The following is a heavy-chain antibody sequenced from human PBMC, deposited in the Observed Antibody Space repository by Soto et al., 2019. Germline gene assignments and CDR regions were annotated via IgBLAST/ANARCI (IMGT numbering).Heavy chain of an antibody. CDR1: GFTFSGSA. CDR3: TSVTVDYYDSSGYLGYIDY. J-gene: IGHJ4*02. Sequence: EVQLVESGGGLVQPGGSLKLSCAASGFTFSGSAMHWVRQASGKGLEWVGRIRSKANSYATAYAASVKGRFTISRDDSNNTAYLQMNSLKTEDTGVYYCTSVTVDYYDSSGYLGYIDYWGQGTLVTVSS. V-gene: IGHV3-73*02. CDR2: IRSKANSYAT. D-gene: IGHD3-22*01.